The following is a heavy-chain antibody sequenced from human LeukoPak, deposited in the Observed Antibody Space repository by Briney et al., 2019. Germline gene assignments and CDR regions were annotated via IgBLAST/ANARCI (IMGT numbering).Heavy chain of an antibody. J-gene: IGHJ6*03. D-gene: IGHD6-6*01. CDR3: ARDRSSSDDYYYYYYMDV. Sequence: SQTLSLTCTVSGGSISSGSYYWSWIRQPAGKGLEWIGRVYTSGSTNYNPSLKSRVTISVDTSKNQFSLKLSSVTAADTAVYYCARDRSSSDDYYYYYYMDVWGKGTTVTVSS. CDR1: GGSISSGSYY. CDR2: VYTSGST. V-gene: IGHV4-61*02.